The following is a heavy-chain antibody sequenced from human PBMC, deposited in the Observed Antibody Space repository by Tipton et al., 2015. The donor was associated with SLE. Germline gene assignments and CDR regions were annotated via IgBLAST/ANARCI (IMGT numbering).Heavy chain of an antibody. CDR2: IWYDGSNK. CDR3: ARVIAAPPYGMDV. J-gene: IGHJ6*02. Sequence: SLRLSCAASGFTFSSYGMHWVRQAPGKGLEWVAVIWYDGSNKYYADSVKGRFTVSRDNSKNTLYLQMNSLRGEDTAVYYCARVIAAPPYGMDVWGQGTTVTVSS. V-gene: IGHV3-30*19. D-gene: IGHD6-13*01. CDR1: GFTFSSYG.